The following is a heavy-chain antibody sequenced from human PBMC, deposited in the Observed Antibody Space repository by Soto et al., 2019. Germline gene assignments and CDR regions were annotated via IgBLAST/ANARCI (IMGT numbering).Heavy chain of an antibody. CDR2: IYYSGST. Sequence: SETLSLTCTASGGSISSYYWSWIRQPPGKGLEWIGYIYYSGSTNYNPSHKSRVTISVDTSKNQSSLKLSSVTAADTAVYYCARDPDYWGQGTLVTVSS. CDR3: ARDPDY. V-gene: IGHV4-59*01. J-gene: IGHJ4*02. CDR1: GGSISSYY.